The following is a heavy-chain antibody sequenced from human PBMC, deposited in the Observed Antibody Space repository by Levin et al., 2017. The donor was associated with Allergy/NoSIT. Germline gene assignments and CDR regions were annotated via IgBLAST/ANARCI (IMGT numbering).Heavy chain of an antibody. V-gene: IGHV6-1*01. CDR1: GDSVSSNSAA. CDR2: TYYRSKWYN. D-gene: IGHD2-15*01. J-gene: IGHJ5*02. Sequence: SQTLSLPCAISGDSVSSNSAAWHWIRQSPSRGLEWLGRTYYRSKWYNDYAVSVKSRITINPDTSKNQFSLQLNSVTPEDTAVYYCARGPAPTIVVVVAATDWFDPWGQGTLVTVSS. CDR3: ARGPAPTIVVVVAATDWFDP.